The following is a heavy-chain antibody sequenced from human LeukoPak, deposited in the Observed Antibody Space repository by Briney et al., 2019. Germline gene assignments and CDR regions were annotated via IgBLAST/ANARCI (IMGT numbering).Heavy chain of an antibody. Sequence: GSSVKVSCKASGGTFSSYTISWVRQAPGQGLERMGRIIPTLGIANYAQKFQGRVTITADKSTSTAYMELSSLRSEDTAVYYCVRSSDSSGYFDYWGQGTLVTVSS. CDR2: IIPTLGIA. J-gene: IGHJ4*02. V-gene: IGHV1-69*02. CDR3: VRSSDSSGYFDY. D-gene: IGHD3-22*01. CDR1: GGTFSSYT.